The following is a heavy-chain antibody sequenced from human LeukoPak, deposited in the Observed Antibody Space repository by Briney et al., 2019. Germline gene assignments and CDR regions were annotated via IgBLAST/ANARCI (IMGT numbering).Heavy chain of an antibody. Sequence: SETLSLTCTVSGGSISSSNWWSWVRQPPGKGLEWIGEIYHSGSTNYNPSLKSRVTISVDKSKNQFSLKLSSVTAADTAVYYCARATGGSYYEFDYWGQGTLVTVSS. D-gene: IGHD1-26*01. CDR3: ARATGGSYYEFDY. CDR1: GGSISSSNW. V-gene: IGHV4-4*02. CDR2: IYHSGST. J-gene: IGHJ4*02.